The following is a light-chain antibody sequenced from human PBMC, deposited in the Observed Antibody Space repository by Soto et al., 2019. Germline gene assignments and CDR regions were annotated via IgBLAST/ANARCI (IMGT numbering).Light chain of an antibody. V-gene: IGKV3-20*01. Sequence: EIVLTQSPGTLSLSPGERATLSCRASQNVDSNYLAWYQQKPGQAPRLLIFGASDRATGTPDRFSGSGSGTDFTLTISRLEPEDSAVYYCQQFDDSVTFGQGTRLEIK. CDR1: QNVDSNY. J-gene: IGKJ5*01. CDR3: QQFDDSVT. CDR2: GAS.